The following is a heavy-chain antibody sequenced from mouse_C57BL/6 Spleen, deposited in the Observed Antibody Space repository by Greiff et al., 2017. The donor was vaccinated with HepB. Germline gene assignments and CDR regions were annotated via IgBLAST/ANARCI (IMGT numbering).Heavy chain of an antibody. V-gene: IGHV2-3*01. D-gene: IGHD2-3*01. CDR1: GFSLTSYG. CDR2: IWGDGST. J-gene: IGHJ4*01. Sequence: VKLVESGPGLVAPSQSLSITCTVSGFSLTSYGVSWVRQPPGKGLEWLGVIWGDGSTNYHSALISRLSISKDNSKSQVFLKLNSLQTDDTATYYCAKPRGIYDGYYEGYAMDYWGQGTSVTVSS. CDR3: AKPRGIYDGYYEGYAMDY.